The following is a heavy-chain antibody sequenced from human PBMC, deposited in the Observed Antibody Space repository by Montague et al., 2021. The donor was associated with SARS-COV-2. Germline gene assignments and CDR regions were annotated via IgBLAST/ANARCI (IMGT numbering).Heavy chain of an antibody. D-gene: IGHD3-10*01. CDR1: GGSISSSSYC. CDR2: IYYSGST. V-gene: IGHV4-39*01. CDR3: ARREDYYGSGSYPN. Sequence: SETLSLTCTVPGGSISSSSYCWGWIRQPPGKGLEWIGSIYYSGSTYYNPSLKSRVTISVDTSKNQFSLKLSSVTAADTAVYYCARREDYYGSGSYPNWGQGTLVTVSS. J-gene: IGHJ4*02.